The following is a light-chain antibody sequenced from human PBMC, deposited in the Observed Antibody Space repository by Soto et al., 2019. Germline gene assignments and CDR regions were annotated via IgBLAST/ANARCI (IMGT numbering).Light chain of an antibody. CDR1: QSVTSY. CDR3: QQRANWPPT. CDR2: DAS. J-gene: IGKJ5*01. V-gene: IGKV3-11*01. Sequence: IGLTQSPATLSLSPGERATLSCRASQSVTSYLAWYQQKPGQAPRLLIYDASNRATGIPARFSGSGSGTDFTLTISSLEAEDFAIYYCQQRANWPPTFGQGTRLEIK.